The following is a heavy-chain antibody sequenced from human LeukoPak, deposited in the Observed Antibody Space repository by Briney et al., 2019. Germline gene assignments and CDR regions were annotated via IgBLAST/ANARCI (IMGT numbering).Heavy chain of an antibody. CDR2: IVVGSGNT. Sequence: ASVKVSCKASGFTFTSSAVQWVRQARGQRLEWIGWIVVGSGNTNYAQKFQERVTITRDMSTSTAYMELSSLRSEDTAVYYCARVPPTITIFGVVTHYYYYGMDVWGQGTTVTVSS. V-gene: IGHV1-58*01. D-gene: IGHD3-3*01. J-gene: IGHJ6*02. CDR1: GFTFTSSA. CDR3: ARVPPTITIFGVVTHYYYYGMDV.